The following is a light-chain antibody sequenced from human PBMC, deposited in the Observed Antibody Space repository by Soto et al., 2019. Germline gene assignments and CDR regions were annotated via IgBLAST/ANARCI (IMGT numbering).Light chain of an antibody. CDR1: QSVSSD. Sequence: EIVLTQSPATLSLSPGERATFSCRASQSVSSDLVWYQQKPGQAHRLLIYDASNRATGIPARFSGSGSGTDFTRTISSLEPEDFAVYYCQQRSNWPTLTFGGGTKVEIK. CDR3: QQRSNWPTLT. V-gene: IGKV3-11*01. CDR2: DAS. J-gene: IGKJ4*01.